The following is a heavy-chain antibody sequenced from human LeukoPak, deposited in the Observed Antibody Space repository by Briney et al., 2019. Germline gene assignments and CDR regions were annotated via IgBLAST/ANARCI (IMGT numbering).Heavy chain of an antibody. CDR3: ARPDRDYYDSTTLGLDAFDI. CDR2: ISSSGSTI. Sequence: GGSLRLSCAASGFTFSSYEMNWVRQAPGKGLEWVSYISSSGSTIYYADSVKGRFTISRDNAKNSLYLQMNSLRAEDTALYYCARPDRDYYDSTTLGLDAFDIWGQGTMVTVSS. D-gene: IGHD3-22*01. J-gene: IGHJ3*02. CDR1: GFTFSSYE. V-gene: IGHV3-48*03.